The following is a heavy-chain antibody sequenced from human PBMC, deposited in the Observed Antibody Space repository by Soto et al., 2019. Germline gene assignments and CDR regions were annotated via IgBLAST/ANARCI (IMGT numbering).Heavy chain of an antibody. CDR1: GFTVSDSY. V-gene: IGHV3-53*04. Sequence: EVQLVESGGGLVQPGGSLRISCAASGFTVSDSYMSWVRQAPGKGLEWVSVVYNDGITYFADSVKGRFTVSRHNSKNTLFLQMDSLRSEDTAVYYCARLDYSGCFRSWGQGTLVAVAS. D-gene: IGHD6-19*01. J-gene: IGHJ5*02. CDR2: VYNDGIT. CDR3: ARLDYSGCFRS.